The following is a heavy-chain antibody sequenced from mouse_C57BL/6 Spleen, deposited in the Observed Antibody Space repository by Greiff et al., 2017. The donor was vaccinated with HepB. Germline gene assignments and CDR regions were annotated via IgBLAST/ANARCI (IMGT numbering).Heavy chain of an antibody. J-gene: IGHJ2*01. Sequence: VQLQQPGAELVKPGASVKLSCKASGYTFTSYWMHWVKQRPGRGLEWIGRIDPNSGGTKYNEKFKSKATLTVDKPSSTAYMQLSSLTSEDSAVYYCARSSGMKGLAWDYIFDYWGQGTTLTVSS. CDR3: ARSSGMKGLAWDYIFDY. CDR1: GYTFTSYW. D-gene: IGHD4-1*01. CDR2: IDPNSGGT. V-gene: IGHV1-72*01.